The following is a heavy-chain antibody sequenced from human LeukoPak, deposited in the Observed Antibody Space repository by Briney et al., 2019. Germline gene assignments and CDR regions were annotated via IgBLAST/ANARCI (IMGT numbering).Heavy chain of an antibody. CDR1: GGSFSGYY. D-gene: IGHD2-2*01. Sequence: SETLSLTCAVYGGSFSGYYWSWIRQPPGKGLEWIGEINHSGSTNYNPSLKSRVTISEDTSQNQFSLKMRPVTAAATAVYYGARLYGSRTSCNGWFDPWGQGTLVTVSS. J-gene: IGHJ5*02. CDR2: INHSGST. V-gene: IGHV4-34*01. CDR3: ARLYGSRTSCNGWFDP.